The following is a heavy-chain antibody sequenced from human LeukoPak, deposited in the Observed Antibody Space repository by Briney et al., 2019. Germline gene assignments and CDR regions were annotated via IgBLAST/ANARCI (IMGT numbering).Heavy chain of an antibody. V-gene: IGHV5-51*01. J-gene: IGHJ4*02. CDR2: IYPGDSDT. D-gene: IGHD4-17*01. CDR1: GYSFTSYW. CDR3: ARQSMSYGDYVQPFGY. Sequence: HGESLKISCKGSGYSFTSYWIGWVRQMPGKGLEWMGIIYPGDSDTRYSPSFQGQVTISADKSISTAYLQWSSLKASDTAMYYCARQSMSYGDYVQPFGYWGQGTLVTVSS.